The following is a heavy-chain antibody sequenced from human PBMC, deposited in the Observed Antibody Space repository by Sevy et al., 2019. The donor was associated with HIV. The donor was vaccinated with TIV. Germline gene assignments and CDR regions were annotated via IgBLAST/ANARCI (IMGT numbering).Heavy chain of an antibody. V-gene: IGHV1-18*01. D-gene: IGHD2-21*02. CDR1: GYTFTSYG. CDR3: ARDLGGYGGNSIDY. Sequence: ASVKVSCKASGYTFTSYGISWVRQAPGQGLEWMGWISAYNGNTNDAQKLQGRVTMTTDTSTSTAYMELRSLRSDDPAVYYCARDLGGYGGNSIDYWGQGTLVTVSS. CDR2: ISAYNGNT. J-gene: IGHJ4*02.